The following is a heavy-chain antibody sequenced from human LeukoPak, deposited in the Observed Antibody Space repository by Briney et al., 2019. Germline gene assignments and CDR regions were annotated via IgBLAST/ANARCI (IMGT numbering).Heavy chain of an antibody. CDR3: ARGLLGYCSSTSCQTHGDY. J-gene: IGHJ4*02. Sequence: SETLSLTCAVYGGSFRGYYWSWIRQPPGKGLEWIGEINHSGSTNYNPSLKSRVTISVDTSKNQFSLKLSSVTAADTAVYYCARGLLGYCSSTSCQTHGDYWGQGTLVTVSS. CDR2: INHSGST. D-gene: IGHD2-2*01. CDR1: GGSFRGYY. V-gene: IGHV4-34*01.